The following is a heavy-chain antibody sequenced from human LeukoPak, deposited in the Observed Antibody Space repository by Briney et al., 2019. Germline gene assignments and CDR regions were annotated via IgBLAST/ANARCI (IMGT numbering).Heavy chain of an antibody. V-gene: IGHV4-34*01. D-gene: IGHD3-3*01. Sequence: SETLSLTCAVYGGSFSGYYWSWIRQPPGRGLEWIGEVNHSGSTNYNPSLKSRVTISADTSKSQFSLKLSSVTAADTAVYYCARRNRITVFGVVDSYYFDYWGQGTLVTVSS. CDR2: VNHSGST. J-gene: IGHJ4*02. CDR3: ARRNRITVFGVVDSYYFDY. CDR1: GGSFSGYY.